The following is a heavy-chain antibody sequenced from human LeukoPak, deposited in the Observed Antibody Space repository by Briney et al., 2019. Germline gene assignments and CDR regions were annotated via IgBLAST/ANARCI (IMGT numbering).Heavy chain of an antibody. CDR1: GGSISSGSYY. CDR2: IYTSGST. D-gene: IGHD3-3*01. J-gene: IGHJ6*03. V-gene: IGHV4-61*02. CDR3: ARVDYDFWSGSYYYYYYMDV. Sequence: SETLSLTCTVSGGSISSGSYYWSWIRQPAGKGLEWIVRIYTSGSTNYNPSLKSRVTISVDTSKNQFSLKLSSVTAADTAVYYCARVDYDFWSGSYYYYYYMDVWGKGTTVTVSS.